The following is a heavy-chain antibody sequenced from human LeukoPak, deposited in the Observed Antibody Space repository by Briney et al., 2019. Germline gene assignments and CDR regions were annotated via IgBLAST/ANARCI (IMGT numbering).Heavy chain of an antibody. Sequence: GGSLRLSCAASDFTFGAYTMNWVRQAPGKGLEWVSSISSSSNYIYNADSVKGRFTISRDNAKNSLYLQMNSLRAEDTAVYYCARGKTATEAFDIWGQGTMVTVSS. CDR2: ISSSSNYI. D-gene: IGHD1-1*01. J-gene: IGHJ3*02. V-gene: IGHV3-21*01. CDR1: DFTFGAYT. CDR3: ARGKTATEAFDI.